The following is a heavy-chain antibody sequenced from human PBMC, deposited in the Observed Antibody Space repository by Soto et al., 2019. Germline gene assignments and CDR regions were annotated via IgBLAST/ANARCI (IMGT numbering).Heavy chain of an antibody. CDR3: TRVGGYYYGSGSYGSNWFDP. Sequence: SPRLSRTASGFTLGDYAMSWFRPAPGEGVGGGVFIRIKAYGGTTEYAASVKGRFTISRDDSKSIAYLQMNSLKTEDTAVYYCTRVGGYYYGSGSYGSNWFDPWGQGTLVTVSS. CDR2: IRIKAYGGTT. CDR1: GFTLGDYA. J-gene: IGHJ5*02. V-gene: IGHV3-49*03. D-gene: IGHD3-10*01.